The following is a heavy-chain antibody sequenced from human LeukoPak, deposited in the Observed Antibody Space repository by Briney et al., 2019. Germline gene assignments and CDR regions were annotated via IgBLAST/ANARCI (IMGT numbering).Heavy chain of an antibody. CDR3: AAPDCGADCYSFDY. V-gene: IGHV3-30*02. CDR2: IRYDGSNI. Sequence: GGSLRLSCAASRFTFSSYGMHWVRQAPGKGLEWVAFIRYDGSNIYYGDSVKGRFTISRDNSKNTLYLQMNSLRPEDTAVYYCAAPDCGADCYSFDYWGQGTLVTVSS. D-gene: IGHD2-21*01. CDR1: RFTFSSYG. J-gene: IGHJ4*02.